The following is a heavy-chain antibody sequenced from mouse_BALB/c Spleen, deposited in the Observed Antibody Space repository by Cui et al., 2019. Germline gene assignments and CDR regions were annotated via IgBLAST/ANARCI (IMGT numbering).Heavy chain of an antibody. CDR1: DYTFTSYW. CDR2: IDPNSGGT. J-gene: IGHJ2*01. D-gene: IGHD1-1*01. CDR3: ARYDYYGSSYFDY. V-gene: IGHV1-72*01. Sequence: QVQLQQPAAELVMHVATAMLSGKASDYTFTSYWMHWVKQRPGRGLEWSGRIDPNSGGTKYNEKFKSKATLTVDKPSSTAYMQLSSLTSEDSAVYYCARYDYYGSSYFDYWGQGTTLTVSS.